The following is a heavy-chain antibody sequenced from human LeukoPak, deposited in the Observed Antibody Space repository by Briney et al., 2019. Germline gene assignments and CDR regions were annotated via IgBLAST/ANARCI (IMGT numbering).Heavy chain of an antibody. D-gene: IGHD4-17*01. CDR2: IYPGDSDT. CDR3: ARIYGDLADY. J-gene: IGHJ4*02. CDR1: GYSFTSHW. V-gene: IGHV5-51*01. Sequence: GESLKISLKGSGYSFTSHWIGLVRPMPGKGRGWVGIIYPGDSDTRYSPSFQGQVTISADKSMNTAYLQGSSLKASDTAIYYCARIYGDLADYWGQGTLVTVSS.